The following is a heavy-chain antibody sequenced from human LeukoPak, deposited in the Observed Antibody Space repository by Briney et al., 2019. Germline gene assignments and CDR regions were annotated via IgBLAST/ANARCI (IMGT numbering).Heavy chain of an antibody. CDR3: ARVSVAVAGLRAFDI. CDR2: INHSGST. V-gene: IGHV4-34*01. J-gene: IGHJ3*02. CDR1: GGSFSGYY. D-gene: IGHD6-19*01. Sequence: SETLSLTCAVYGGSFSGYYWSWIRQPPGKGLEWIGEINHSGSTNYNPSLKSRVTISVDTSKNQFSLKLSSVTAADTAVYYCARVSVAVAGLRAFDIWGQGTMVTVSS.